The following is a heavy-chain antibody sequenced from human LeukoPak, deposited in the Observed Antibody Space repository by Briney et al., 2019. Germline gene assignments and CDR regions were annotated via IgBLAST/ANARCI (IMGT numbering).Heavy chain of an antibody. CDR1: GGSISSSSYY. Sequence: PSETLSLTCTVSGGSISSSSYYWGWVRQPPGKGLEWIGRIYTSGSTNYNPSLKSRVTISGDTSKNQFSLRLSSVTAADTAVYYCARASYSYDINGWVPFDYWGQGTLVTVSS. J-gene: IGHJ4*02. D-gene: IGHD3-22*01. V-gene: IGHV4-61*02. CDR3: ARASYSYDINGWVPFDY. CDR2: IYTSGST.